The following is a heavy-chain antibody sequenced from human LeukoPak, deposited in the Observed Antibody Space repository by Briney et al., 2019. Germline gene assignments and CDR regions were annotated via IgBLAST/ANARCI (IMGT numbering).Heavy chain of an antibody. CDR2: ISTTGTT. V-gene: IGHV4-4*07. Sequence: SETLSLTCTISGGSINNFYWSWIRQPAGKGLEWIGRISTTGTTNYNPSLKSRVTMSLDSSKNQFSLKVTSVTAADTAVYYYARASYCDNTVCHNLAWFGPWGQGALVTVSS. D-gene: IGHD2/OR15-2a*01. CDR1: GGSINNFY. J-gene: IGHJ5*02. CDR3: ARASYCDNTVCHNLAWFGP.